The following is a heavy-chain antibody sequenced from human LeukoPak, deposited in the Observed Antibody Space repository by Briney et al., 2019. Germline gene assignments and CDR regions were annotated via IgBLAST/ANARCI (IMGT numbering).Heavy chain of an antibody. CDR2: INTNTGNP. J-gene: IGHJ4*02. Sequence: GSSVKVSCKASGGTFSSYAISWVRQAPGQGLQWMGWINTNTGNPTYAQGFTGRYVFSLDTSVSTAYLQISGLTADDTAVYFCGRDPRLGIRGYTYGYIEYWGQGTLVTVSS. D-gene: IGHD5-18*01. CDR3: GRDPRLGIRGYTYGYIEY. V-gene: IGHV7-4-1*02. CDR1: GGTFSSYA.